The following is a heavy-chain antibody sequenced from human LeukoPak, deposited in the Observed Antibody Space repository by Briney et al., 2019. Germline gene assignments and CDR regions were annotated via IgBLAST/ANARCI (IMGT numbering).Heavy chain of an antibody. Sequence: PSETLSLTCTVSGGSISSSSYYWGWTRQPPGKGLEWIGSIYYSGSTYYNPSLKGRVTISVDTPKNQFSLKLSSVTAADTAVYYCARGKYIVVVVAENWFDPWGQGTLVTVSS. J-gene: IGHJ5*02. CDR3: ARGKYIVVVVAENWFDP. D-gene: IGHD2-15*01. CDR1: GGSISSSSYY. CDR2: IYYSGST. V-gene: IGHV4-39*07.